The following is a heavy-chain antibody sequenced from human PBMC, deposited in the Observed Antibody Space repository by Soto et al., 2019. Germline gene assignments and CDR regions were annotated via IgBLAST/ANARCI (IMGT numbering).Heavy chain of an antibody. D-gene: IGHD2-15*01. CDR2: ISGSGADT. J-gene: IGHJ4*02. Sequence: LRLSCAPSGFIFSNYAMSWVRQARGKGLEWVSAISGSGADTYYTESVKGRFTISRDNFKNTLYLQMNSLRAEDTAVYYCAKDTGRGGGSVFDYWGQGTLVTVSS. CDR1: GFIFSNYA. CDR3: AKDTGRGGGSVFDY. V-gene: IGHV3-23*01.